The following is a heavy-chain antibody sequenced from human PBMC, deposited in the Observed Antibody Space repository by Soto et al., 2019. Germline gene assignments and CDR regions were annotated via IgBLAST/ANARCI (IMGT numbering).Heavy chain of an antibody. V-gene: IGHV3-53*04. J-gene: IGHJ5*01. CDR3: ARTGGIVVDAHTAVRYNHTWFDS. Sequence: SHRVPCAVSGVNGGDNYVSWIRQTPRKGLELVACIYSGGSTYYADSVKVRWTIARHNAKNTLYLEMNSVRAEERGVYGCARTGGIVVDAHTAVRYNHTWFDSRVHGTLVLV. D-gene: IGHD1-26*01. CDR1: GVNGGDNY. CDR2: IYSGGST.